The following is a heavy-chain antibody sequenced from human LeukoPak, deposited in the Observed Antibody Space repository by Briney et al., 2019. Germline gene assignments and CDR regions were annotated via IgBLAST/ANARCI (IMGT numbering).Heavy chain of an antibody. CDR3: AVSEYSGSYYFDY. Sequence: SVTVSYKASGGTFSNYAISWVRQAPGQGREWMGGIIPIFSTANYAQKFQGRVTITADTSTSTAYIELRSLRSDDTAVYYCAVSEYSGSYYFDYWGQGTLVTVSS. CDR1: GGTFSNYA. V-gene: IGHV1-69*06. J-gene: IGHJ4*02. D-gene: IGHD6-6*01. CDR2: IIPIFSTA.